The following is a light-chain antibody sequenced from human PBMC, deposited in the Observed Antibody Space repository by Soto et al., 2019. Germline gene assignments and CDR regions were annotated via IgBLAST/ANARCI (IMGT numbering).Light chain of an antibody. CDR3: QQYGSSLYT. CDR2: GAS. CDR1: QSVSSSY. V-gene: IGKV3-20*01. Sequence: EIVLTQSPGTLSLSPGERATLSCRASQSVSSSYLAWYQQKPGQAPRLLIYGASSRATGIPDRFSGSGSGTDFTLTISRLEPEDWAVYYCQQYGSSLYTFGQGTKLEIK. J-gene: IGKJ2*01.